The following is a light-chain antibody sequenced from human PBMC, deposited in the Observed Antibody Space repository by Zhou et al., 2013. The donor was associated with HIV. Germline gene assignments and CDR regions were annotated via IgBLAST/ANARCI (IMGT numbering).Light chain of an antibody. V-gene: IGKV1-5*03. Sequence: DIQMTQSPSTLSASVGDRVTITCRASQSITNWLAWYQQKPGKAPKLLIYKASSLESGVSSRFSGSGSGTEFTLTISSLQPDDFATYYCQQSYSTPWTFGQGTKVEIK. CDR1: QSITNW. CDR2: KAS. J-gene: IGKJ1*01. CDR3: QQSYSTPWT.